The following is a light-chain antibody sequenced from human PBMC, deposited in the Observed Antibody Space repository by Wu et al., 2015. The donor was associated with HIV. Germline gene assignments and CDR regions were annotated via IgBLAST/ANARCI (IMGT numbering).Light chain of an antibody. V-gene: IGKV1-NL1*01. J-gene: IGKJ1*01. CDR2: AAS. CDR1: RDISNA. CDR3: QQYYTTPPWT. Sequence: DIQMTQSPSSLSASVGHRVTITCRASRDISNALAWYQQKPGKAPRLLLFAASRLQNGVPSRFSGTGSGTEYTLTISSLQPEDFATYSCQQYYTTPPWTFGPGTRVEI.